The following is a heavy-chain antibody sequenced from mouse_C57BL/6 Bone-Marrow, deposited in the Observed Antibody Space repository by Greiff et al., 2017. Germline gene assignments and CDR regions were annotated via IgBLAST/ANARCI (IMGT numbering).Heavy chain of an antibody. V-gene: IGHV5-9*01. Sequence: EVQLVESGGGLVKPGGSLKLSCAASGFTFSSYTMSWVRQTPEKRLEWVATISGGGGNTYYPDSVKGRFPISRDNAKNTLYLQMSSLRSEDTALYYCARHRSNYVAMDYWGQGTSVTVSS. CDR1: GFTFSSYT. CDR3: ARHRSNYVAMDY. CDR2: ISGGGGNT. J-gene: IGHJ4*01. D-gene: IGHD2-5*01.